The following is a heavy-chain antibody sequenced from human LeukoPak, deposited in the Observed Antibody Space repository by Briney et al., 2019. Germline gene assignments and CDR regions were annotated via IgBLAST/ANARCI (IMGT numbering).Heavy chain of an antibody. D-gene: IGHD3-16*01. V-gene: IGHV3-7*03. CDR2: IKQDGSEK. CDR3: ARVWGNKLLGAFDI. Sequence: GGSLRLSCAASGFTLSSYWMSWVRQAPGKGLEWVANIKQDGSEKYYVDSVKGRFTISRDNAKNSLYLQMNSLRAEDTAVYYCARVWGNKLLGAFDIWGQGTMVTVSS. CDR1: GFTLSSYW. J-gene: IGHJ3*02.